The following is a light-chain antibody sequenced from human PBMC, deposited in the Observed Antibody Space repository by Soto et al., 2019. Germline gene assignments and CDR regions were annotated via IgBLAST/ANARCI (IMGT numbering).Light chain of an antibody. J-gene: IGKJ5*01. CDR2: DAS. CDR1: HDIRKY. Sequence: IQMTQSPSSLSASVGDRVTITCQASHDIRKYLNWYQQKPGKAPKLLIYDASNMETGVPSRFTGSGSGTDFTFTISSLQPEDIATYYCQQCEIFPITFGQGTRLEIK. V-gene: IGKV1-33*01. CDR3: QQCEIFPIT.